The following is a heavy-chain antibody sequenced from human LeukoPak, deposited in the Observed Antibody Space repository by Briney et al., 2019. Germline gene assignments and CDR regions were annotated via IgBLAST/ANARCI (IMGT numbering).Heavy chain of an antibody. CDR2: IYYSGST. CDR3: ARERTVTIFGVDNDAFDI. D-gene: IGHD3-3*01. CDR1: GGSISNYY. J-gene: IGHJ3*02. V-gene: IGHV4-59*01. Sequence: PSETLSLTCTVSGGSISNYYWSWIRQPPGKGLEWIGYIYYSGSTNYNPSLKSRVTISVDTSKNQFSLKLSSVTAVDTAVYYCARERTVTIFGVDNDAFDIWGQGTMVTVSS.